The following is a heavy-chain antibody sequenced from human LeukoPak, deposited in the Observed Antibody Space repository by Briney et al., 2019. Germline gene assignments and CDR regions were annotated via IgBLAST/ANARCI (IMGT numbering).Heavy chain of an antibody. CDR2: IDPNSGVT. D-gene: IGHD1-14*01. CDR1: GYTFTGDY. Sequence: ASVKVSCKASGYTFTGDYMHWIRQAPGQGLEWMGFIDPNSGVTNYAQRFQGRVTITRDTSVSTAYIELSSLTSDDTAVYYCARDAEITLGTDSWGHGTLVVVAS. V-gene: IGHV1-2*02. CDR3: ARDAEITLGTDS. J-gene: IGHJ5*01.